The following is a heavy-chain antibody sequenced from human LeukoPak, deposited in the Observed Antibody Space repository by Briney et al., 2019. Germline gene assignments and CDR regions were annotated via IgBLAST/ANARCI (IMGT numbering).Heavy chain of an antibody. CDR3: AGGYCSGGSCYRQGFDY. J-gene: IGHJ4*02. CDR1: GGSISSYY. V-gene: IGHV4-59*01. CDR2: IYYSGST. D-gene: IGHD2-15*01. Sequence: SETLSLTCTVSGGSISSYYWSWIRQPPGKGLEWIGYIYYSGSTNYNPSLKSRVTISVDTSKNQFSLKLSSVTAADTAVYYCAGGYCSGGSCYRQGFDYWGQGTLVTVSS.